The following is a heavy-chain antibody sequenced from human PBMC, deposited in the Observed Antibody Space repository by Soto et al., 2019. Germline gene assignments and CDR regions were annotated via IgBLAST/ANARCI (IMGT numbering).Heavy chain of an antibody. J-gene: IGHJ4*02. Sequence: GGSLRLSCASSGFTFSSYAMHWVRQAPGKGLEWVAVISYDGSNKYYADSVKGRFTISRDNSKNTLYLQMNSLRAEDTAVYYCARDRAYSSGWPDYWGQGTLVTVSS. CDR1: GFTFSSYA. CDR2: ISYDGSNK. D-gene: IGHD6-19*01. V-gene: IGHV3-30-3*01. CDR3: ARDRAYSSGWPDY.